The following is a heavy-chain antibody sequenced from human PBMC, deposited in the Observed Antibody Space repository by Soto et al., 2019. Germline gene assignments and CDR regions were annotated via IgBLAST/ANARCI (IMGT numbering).Heavy chain of an antibody. V-gene: IGHV3-23*01. CDR1: GFTFSSYA. D-gene: IGHD6-13*01. CDR3: AKDAALSSSWYNY. Sequence: GGSMRLSCAASGFTFSSYAMSWVRQAPGKGLEWVSAISGSGGSTYYADSVKGLFTISRDNSKNTLYLQMNSLRAEDTAVYYCAKDAALSSSWYNYWGQGTLVTVSS. J-gene: IGHJ4*02. CDR2: ISGSGGST.